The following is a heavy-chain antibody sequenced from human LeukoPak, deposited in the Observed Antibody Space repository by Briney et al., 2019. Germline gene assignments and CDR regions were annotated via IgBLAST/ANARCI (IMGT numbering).Heavy chain of an antibody. J-gene: IGHJ3*02. CDR1: GFTFSNYA. D-gene: IGHD1-26*01. CDR2: ISSSSSYI. Sequence: GGSLRLSCAASGFTFSNYAMTWVRQAPGKGLEWVSSISSSSSYIYYADSVKGRFTISRDNAKNSLYLQMNSLRAEGTAVYCCARDTLAVGASDAFDIWGQGTMVTVSS. V-gene: IGHV3-21*01. CDR3: ARDTLAVGASDAFDI.